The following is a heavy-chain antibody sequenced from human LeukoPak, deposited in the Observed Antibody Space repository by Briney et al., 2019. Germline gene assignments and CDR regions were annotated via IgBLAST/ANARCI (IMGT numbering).Heavy chain of an antibody. CDR2: IIPIFGTA. J-gene: IGHJ6*02. Sequence: SVKVSCKASGGTFSSYTISWVRQAPGQGLEWMGGIIPIFGTANYAQKFQGRVTITADESTSTAYMELSSLRSEDTAVYYCARADIVATPAVGYYYYYGMDVWGQGTTVTVSS. V-gene: IGHV1-69*13. CDR3: ARADIVATPAVGYYYYYGMDV. CDR1: GGTFSSYT. D-gene: IGHD5-12*01.